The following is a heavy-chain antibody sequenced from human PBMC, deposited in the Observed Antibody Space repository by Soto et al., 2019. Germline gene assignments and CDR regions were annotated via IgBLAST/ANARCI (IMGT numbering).Heavy chain of an antibody. Sequence: PSETLSLTCTVSGGSISSYYWSWIRQPPGKGLEWIGYVYDSGSTNYNPSLESRVTISIDTSKNQFSLKLSSVTAADTAMYYCARDLDYGGNSEASDVWGQGTMVTVSS. J-gene: IGHJ3*01. CDR1: GGSISSYY. V-gene: IGHV4-59*01. CDR3: ARDLDYGGNSEASDV. D-gene: IGHD4-17*01. CDR2: VYDSGST.